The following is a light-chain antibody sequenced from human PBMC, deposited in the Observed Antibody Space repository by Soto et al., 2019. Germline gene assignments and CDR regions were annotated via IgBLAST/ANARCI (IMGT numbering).Light chain of an antibody. J-gene: IGKJ1*01. CDR3: LQDHNYPRT. Sequence: AIQMTQSPSSLSASVGDRVTITCRASQGIRTELGWYQQRPGEAPKLLIYAASTLQSGVPSRFSGSGSGTDFTLTISSLQPEDFATYYCLQDHNYPRTFGQGTKVEIK. V-gene: IGKV1-6*02. CDR2: AAS. CDR1: QGIRTE.